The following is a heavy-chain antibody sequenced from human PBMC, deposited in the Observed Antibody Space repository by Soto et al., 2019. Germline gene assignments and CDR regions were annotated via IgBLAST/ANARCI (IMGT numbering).Heavy chain of an antibody. CDR2: INHSGST. J-gene: IGHJ6*02. V-gene: IGHV4-34*01. Sequence: QVQLQQWGAGLLKPSETLSLTCAVYGGSFSGYYWSWIRQPPGKGLEWIGEINHSGSTNYNPSLKSRVTTSVDTCKNQFSLKLSSVTAADTAVYYCARVTGRYYYGMDVWGQGTTVTVSS. CDR3: ARVTGRYYYGMDV. CDR1: GGSFSGYY.